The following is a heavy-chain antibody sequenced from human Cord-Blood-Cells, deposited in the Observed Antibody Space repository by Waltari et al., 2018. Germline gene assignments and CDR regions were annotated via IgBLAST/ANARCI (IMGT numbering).Heavy chain of an antibody. CDR3: ARGSTYYYGSGSYYYYYMDV. D-gene: IGHD3-10*01. V-gene: IGHV1-69*01. Sequence: QVQLVQSGAEVKKPGSSVKVSCKASGGTFSSYAISWVRQAPGQGLEWMGGTIPIFGTANYAQKFQGRVTITADESTSTAYMELSSLRSEDTAVYYCARGSTYYYGSGSYYYYYMDVWGKGTTVTVSS. CDR2: TIPIFGTA. CDR1: GGTFSSYA. J-gene: IGHJ6*03.